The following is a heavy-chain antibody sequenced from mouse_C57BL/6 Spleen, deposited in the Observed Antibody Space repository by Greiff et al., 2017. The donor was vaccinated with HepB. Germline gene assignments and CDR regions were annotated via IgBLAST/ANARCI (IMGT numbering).Heavy chain of an antibody. CDR1: GFSLTSYG. CDR2: IWSGGST. D-gene: IGHD1-1*01. V-gene: IGHV2-2*01. J-gene: IGHJ2*01. Sequence: VMLVESGPGLVQPSQSLSITCTVSGFSLTSYGVHWVRQSPGKGLEWLGVIWSGGSTDYNAAFISRLSISKDNSKSQVFFKMNSLQADDTAIYYCARMRDYYGSSFDYWGQGTTLTVSS. CDR3: ARMRDYYGSSFDY.